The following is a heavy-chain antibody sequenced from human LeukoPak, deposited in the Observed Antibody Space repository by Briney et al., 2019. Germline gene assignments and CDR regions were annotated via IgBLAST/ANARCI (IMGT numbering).Heavy chain of an antibody. Sequence: AESLKISCKGSGYSFTSYWISWVRQMPGKGLEWMGIIYPGDSYTSYSPSFQGQLTISADKSISTAYLQWSSLKASDTAMYYCARPLAAVGTADDAFDIWGQGTMVTVSS. D-gene: IGHD6-13*01. CDR3: ARPLAAVGTADDAFDI. V-gene: IGHV5-51*01. J-gene: IGHJ3*02. CDR1: GYSFTSYW. CDR2: IYPGDSYT.